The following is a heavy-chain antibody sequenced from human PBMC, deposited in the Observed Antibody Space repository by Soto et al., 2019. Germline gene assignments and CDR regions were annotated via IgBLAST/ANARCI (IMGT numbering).Heavy chain of an antibody. Sequence: EVQLVESGGGSVQPGGSLRLSCAASGFTFSRYSMNWVRQAPGKGLEWVSYISSSSGTRFYADSVKGRFTISRDNAKNSLYLQMNGLRAEDTAVYYCATPTGDAYADGFDYWGQGTLVTDSS. CDR3: ATPTGDAYADGFDY. J-gene: IGHJ4*02. V-gene: IGHV3-48*01. D-gene: IGHD2-2*01. CDR2: ISSSSGTR. CDR1: GFTFSRYS.